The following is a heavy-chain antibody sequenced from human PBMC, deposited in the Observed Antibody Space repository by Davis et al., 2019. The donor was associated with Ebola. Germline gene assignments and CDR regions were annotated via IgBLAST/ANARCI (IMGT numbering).Heavy chain of an antibody. J-gene: IGHJ1*01. Sequence: PGGSLRLSCAASGFTFTDYWMTWVRQAPGKGLEWVANIKQDGSEKYYVDSVKGRFTISRDNTKNSLYLQMNSLRAEDTAVYYCASSEFQHWGQGTLVTVSS. CDR1: GFTFTDYW. V-gene: IGHV3-7*03. CDR2: IKQDGSEK. CDR3: ASSEFQH.